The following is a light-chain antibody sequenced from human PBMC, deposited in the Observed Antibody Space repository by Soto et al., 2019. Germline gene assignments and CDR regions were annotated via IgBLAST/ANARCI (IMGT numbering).Light chain of an antibody. Sequence: EIVLTQSPGTLSLSPGERGTLSCRASQTVTNDYVAWYQHKDGQAPRLLIYDASTRATGIPDRFSGSGSGPEHTVAKGRLGPGALAVYSIQPEGFSPHGFGPGTRLEIK. CDR1: QTVTNDY. CDR3: QPEGFSPHG. V-gene: IGKV3-20*01. J-gene: IGKJ5*01. CDR2: DAS.